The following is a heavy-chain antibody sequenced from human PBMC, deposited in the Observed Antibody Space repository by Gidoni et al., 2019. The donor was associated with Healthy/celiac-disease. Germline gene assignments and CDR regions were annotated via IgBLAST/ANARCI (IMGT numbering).Heavy chain of an antibody. CDR2: INHSGST. D-gene: IGHD3-10*01. CDR1: VGSFSGYY. CDR3: ARVGGNYYGSGSYYNPPDY. Sequence: VQLQQWGAGLLKPSETLSLTCAVYVGSFSGYYWSWIRQPPGKGLEWIGEINHSGSTNYNPSIKSRVTISVDTSKNQFSLKLSSVTAADTAVYYCARVGGNYYGSGSYYNPPDYWGQGTLVTVSS. V-gene: IGHV4-34*01. J-gene: IGHJ4*02.